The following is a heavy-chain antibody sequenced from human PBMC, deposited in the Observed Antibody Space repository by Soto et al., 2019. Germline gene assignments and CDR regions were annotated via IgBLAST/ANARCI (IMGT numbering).Heavy chain of an antibody. D-gene: IGHD4-4*01. CDR3: ARDNSNLDAFDI. J-gene: IGHJ3*02. CDR1: GYTFTSYG. V-gene: IGHV1-18*01. Sequence: ASVKVSCKASGYTFTSYGISWVRQAPGQGLEWMGWISAYNGNTNYAQKLQGRVTMTTDTSTSTAYMELRSLRFDDTAVYYCARDNSNLDAFDIWGQGTMVTVSS. CDR2: ISAYNGNT.